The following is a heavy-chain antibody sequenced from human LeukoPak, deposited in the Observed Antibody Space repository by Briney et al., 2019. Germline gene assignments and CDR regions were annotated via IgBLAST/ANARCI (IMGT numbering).Heavy chain of an antibody. Sequence: SETLSLTCAVYGGSFGGYYWSWIRQPPGKGLEWIGEINHSGSTNYNPSLKSRVTISVDTSKNQFSLKLSSVTAADTAVYYCARDLGDILTGYLLYYGMDVWGQGPTVTVSS. D-gene: IGHD3-9*01. CDR2: INHSGST. CDR1: GGSFGGYY. CDR3: ARDLGDILTGYLLYYGMDV. V-gene: IGHV4-34*01. J-gene: IGHJ6*02.